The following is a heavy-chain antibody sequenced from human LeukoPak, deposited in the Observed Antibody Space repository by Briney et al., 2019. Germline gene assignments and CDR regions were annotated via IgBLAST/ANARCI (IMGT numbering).Heavy chain of an antibody. D-gene: IGHD5-12*01. CDR1: GGTFSSYA. Sequence: SVKVSCKASGGTFSSYAISWARQAPGQGLEWMGGIIPIFGTANYAQKFQGRVTITADESTSTAYMELSSLRSEDTAVYYCATAGYSGYVFGLPVYWGQGTLVTVSS. V-gene: IGHV1-69*01. CDR3: ATAGYSGYVFGLPVY. J-gene: IGHJ4*02. CDR2: IIPIFGTA.